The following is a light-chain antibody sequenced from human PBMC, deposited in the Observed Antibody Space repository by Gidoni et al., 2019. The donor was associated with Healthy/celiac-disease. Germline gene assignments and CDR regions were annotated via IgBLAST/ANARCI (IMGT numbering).Light chain of an antibody. Sequence: DIQMTPSPSSLSASVGDRVTITCRASQSISSYLNWYQQKPGNAPKLLIYAASSLQSGVPSRFSGSGSGTDFTLTISSLQPEDFATYYCQQSYRTPRTCGQGTKVEIK. CDR1: QSISSY. CDR2: AAS. J-gene: IGKJ1*01. V-gene: IGKV1-39*01. CDR3: QQSYRTPRT.